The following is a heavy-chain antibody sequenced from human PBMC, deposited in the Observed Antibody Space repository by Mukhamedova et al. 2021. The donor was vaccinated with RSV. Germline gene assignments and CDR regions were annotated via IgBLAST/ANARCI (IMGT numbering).Heavy chain of an antibody. J-gene: IGHJ4*02. Sequence: GDTTYYADSVKGRFTISRDSSRNTLFLQMDSLRADDTGVYYCAKGGTRSWNGFDYWGQGTLVTVSS. CDR3: AKGGTRSWNGFDY. CDR2: GDTT. V-gene: IGHV3-23*01. D-gene: IGHD1-1*01.